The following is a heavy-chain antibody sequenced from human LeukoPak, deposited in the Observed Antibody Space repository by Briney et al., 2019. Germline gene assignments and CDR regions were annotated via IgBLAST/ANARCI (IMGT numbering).Heavy chain of an antibody. Sequence: SVKVSCRASGYTFTRYSIGWVRQAPGQGLEWMGRIIPILGTANYAQKFQGRVTITAAKSTSTAYMELSSLSSEDTAVYYCARGGAVAGYAFDIWGQGTMVSVSS. J-gene: IGHJ3*02. CDR3: ARGGAVAGYAFDI. CDR1: GYTFTRYS. V-gene: IGHV1-69*08. D-gene: IGHD6-19*01. CDR2: IIPILGTA.